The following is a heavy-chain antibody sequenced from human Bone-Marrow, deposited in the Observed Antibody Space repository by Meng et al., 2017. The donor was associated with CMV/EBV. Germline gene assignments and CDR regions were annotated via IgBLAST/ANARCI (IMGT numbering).Heavy chain of an antibody. V-gene: IGHV3-21*01. Sequence: GGSLRLSCAASGFTFSSYSMNWVRQAPGKGLEWVSSISSSSSYIYYADSVKGRFTISRDNAKNSLYLQMNSLRAEDTAVYYCARDAAADSSSWDFDYWGKGTLVTVSS. CDR3: ARDAAADSSSWDFDY. J-gene: IGHJ4*02. D-gene: IGHD6-13*01. CDR2: ISSSSSYI. CDR1: GFTFSSYS.